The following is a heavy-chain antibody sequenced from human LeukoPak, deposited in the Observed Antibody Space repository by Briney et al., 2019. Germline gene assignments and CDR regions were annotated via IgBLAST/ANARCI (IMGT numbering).Heavy chain of an antibody. CDR1: GYTFTDYY. J-gene: IGHJ5*02. Sequence: ASVSVSRKASGYTFTDYYLYWVRQAPGQGLEWMGWINPNSGDTNYAQKFQGRVTMTRDTSITTAYMEVSSLRSDDTAVYYCARDDVDYGAWGQGDQGPASS. D-gene: IGHD4-17*01. CDR2: INPNSGDT. V-gene: IGHV1-2*02. CDR3: ARDDVDYGA.